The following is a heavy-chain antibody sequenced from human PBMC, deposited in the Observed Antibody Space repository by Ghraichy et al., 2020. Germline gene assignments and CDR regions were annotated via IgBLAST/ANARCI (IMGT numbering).Heavy chain of an antibody. J-gene: IGHJ2*01. CDR3: ARGGELGTRYFDL. D-gene: IGHD7-27*01. V-gene: IGHV3-48*04. Sequence: LSLTCAASGFTFSSYSMNWVRQAPGKGLEWVSYISSSSTIYYADSVKGRFTISRDNAKNSLYLQMNSLRAEDTAVYYCARGGELGTRYFDLWGRGTLVTVSS. CDR1: GFTFSSYS. CDR2: ISSSSTI.